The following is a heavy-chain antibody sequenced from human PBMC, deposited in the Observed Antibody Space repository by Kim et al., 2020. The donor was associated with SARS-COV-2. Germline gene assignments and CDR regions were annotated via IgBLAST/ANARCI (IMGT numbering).Heavy chain of an antibody. CDR2: IDPSDSYT. CDR1: GYSFTSYW. J-gene: IGHJ4*02. D-gene: IGHD3-22*01. V-gene: IGHV5-10-1*01. Sequence: GESLKISCKGSGYSFTSYWISWVRQMPGKGLEWMGRIDPSDSYTNYSPSFQGHVTISADKSISTAYLQWSSLKASDTAMYYCARSMWGGMGYDSSGYVFDYWGQGTLVTVSS. CDR3: ARSMWGGMGYDSSGYVFDY.